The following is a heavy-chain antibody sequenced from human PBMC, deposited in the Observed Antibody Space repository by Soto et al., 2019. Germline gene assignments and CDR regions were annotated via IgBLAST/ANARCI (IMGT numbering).Heavy chain of an antibody. Sequence: ASVKVSCKASGYTFTSYGISWVRQAPGQGLEWMGWISAYNGNTNYAQKLQGRVTMTTDTSTSTAYMELRSLRSDDTAVYYCARDRRPITIFGVVISGCYMDFWGKGTTVTVSS. CDR2: ISAYNGNT. D-gene: IGHD3-3*01. CDR1: GYTFTSYG. V-gene: IGHV1-18*01. CDR3: ARDRRPITIFGVVISGCYMDF. J-gene: IGHJ6*03.